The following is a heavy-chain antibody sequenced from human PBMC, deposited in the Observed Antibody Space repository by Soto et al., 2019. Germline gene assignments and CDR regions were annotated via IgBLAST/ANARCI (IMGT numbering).Heavy chain of an antibody. D-gene: IGHD3-22*01. CDR1: VGSISSYY. Sequence: SXTLSLTCTVSVGSISSYYWSWIRQPAGKGLEWIGRIYTSGSTNYNPSLKSRVTMSVDTSKKQFSLKLSSVTAADTAVYYCASTTYYYDSSGYSVFDYWGQGTLVTVSS. CDR3: ASTTYYYDSSGYSVFDY. V-gene: IGHV4-4*07. CDR2: IYTSGST. J-gene: IGHJ4*02.